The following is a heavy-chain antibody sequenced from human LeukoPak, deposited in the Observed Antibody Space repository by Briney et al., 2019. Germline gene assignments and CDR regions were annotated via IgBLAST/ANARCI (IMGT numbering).Heavy chain of an antibody. D-gene: IGHD2-15*01. V-gene: IGHV1-69*01. J-gene: IGHJ4*02. CDR1: GGTFSRYA. CDR3: ARGYCSGGSCYPDYYFDY. Sequence: SVKVSCKASGGTFSRYATSWVRQAPGQGLEWMGGIIPIFGTANYAQKFQGRVTITADESTSTAYMELSSLRSEDTAVYYCARGYCSGGSCYPDYYFDYWGQGTLVTVSS. CDR2: IIPIFGTA.